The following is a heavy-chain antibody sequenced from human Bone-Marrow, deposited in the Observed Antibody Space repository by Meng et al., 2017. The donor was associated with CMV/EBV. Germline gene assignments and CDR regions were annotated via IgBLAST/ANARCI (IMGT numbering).Heavy chain of an antibody. CDR3: VRDLVGNRDS. Sequence: VKLGGAGGGLVGPGGSLGLSCADSGFTFSDYWMHWVRQAPGEGPVWVSRINTDGTVTSYAESVRGRFTISRDNSKNTLYLQMYDLRAGDSGVYYCVRDLVGNRDSWGHGTLVTVSS. D-gene: IGHD1-14*01. CDR1: GFTFSDYW. CDR2: INTDGTVT. J-gene: IGHJ5*01. V-gene: IGHV3-74*03.